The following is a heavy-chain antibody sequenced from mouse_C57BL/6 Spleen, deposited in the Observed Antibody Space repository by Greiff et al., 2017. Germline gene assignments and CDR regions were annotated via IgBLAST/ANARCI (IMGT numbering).Heavy chain of an antibody. J-gene: IGHJ2*01. CDR1: GFTFSDYG. V-gene: IGHV5-17*01. CDR2: ISSGSSTI. Sequence: EVHLVESGGGLVKPGASLKLSCAASGFTFSDYGMPWVRQAPEQGLEWVGYISSGSSTIYYADKVKGRFTISRDNAKNTLFLQMTSLRSGDTAMYYCARRGTMAFEYWGQDTTLTVSA. D-gene: IGHD1-1*02. CDR3: ARRGTMAFEY.